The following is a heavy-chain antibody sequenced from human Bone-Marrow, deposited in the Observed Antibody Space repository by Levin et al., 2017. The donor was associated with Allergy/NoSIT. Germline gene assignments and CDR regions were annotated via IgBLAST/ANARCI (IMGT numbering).Heavy chain of an antibody. CDR2: ISSDSSDL. V-gene: IGHV3-21*01. Sequence: PGGSLRLSCTVSGFRFSDYSIYWVRQAPGKGLEWISSISSDSSDLYYADSVKGRFTISGDNAKNSLNLQVSSLRAEDTAVYHGVRGMIGDVRVAHKEAFDIWGQGTMVTVSS. J-gene: IGHJ3*02. CDR1: GFRFSDYS. D-gene: IGHD3-22*01. CDR3: VRGMIGDVRVAHKEAFDI.